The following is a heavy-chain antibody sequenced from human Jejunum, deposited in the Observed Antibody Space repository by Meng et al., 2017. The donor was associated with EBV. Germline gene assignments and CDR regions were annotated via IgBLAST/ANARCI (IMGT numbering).Heavy chain of an antibody. CDR3: ARGRGYDYGDS. Sequence: HRQGSGPGPLKLSETLSLTGSVSGDSVSGYNYWTWSRQPPGKGLEWIGNMYYTGKAIYKPSLQSRVTISVDTSKNQFSLRVTSVTAADTAIYYCARGRGYDYGDSWGQGTLVTVSS. J-gene: IGHJ5*02. CDR2: MYYTGKA. D-gene: IGHD4/OR15-4a*01. V-gene: IGHV4-61*01. CDR1: GDSVSGYNY.